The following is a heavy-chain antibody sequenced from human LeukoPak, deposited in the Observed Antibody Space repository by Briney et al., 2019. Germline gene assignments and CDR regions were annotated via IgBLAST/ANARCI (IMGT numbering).Heavy chain of an antibody. J-gene: IGHJ4*02. CDR2: IYYSGST. Sequence: PETLSLTCTVSGGSISSYYWSWIRQPPGKGLEWIGYIYYSGSTNYNPSLKSRVTISVDTSKNQFSLKLSSVTAADTAVYYCARGLGRDGYKTFDYWGQGTLVTVSS. CDR3: ARGLGRDGYKTFDY. CDR1: GGSISSYY. V-gene: IGHV4-59*01. D-gene: IGHD5-24*01.